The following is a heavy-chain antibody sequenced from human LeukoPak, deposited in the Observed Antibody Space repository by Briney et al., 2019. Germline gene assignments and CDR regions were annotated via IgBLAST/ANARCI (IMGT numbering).Heavy chain of an antibody. CDR1: GFTFSSYG. Sequence: PGRSLRLSCAASGFTFSSYGMHWVRQAPGKGLEWVSSISSSSSYIYYADSVKGRFTISRDNAENSLYLQMNSLRAEDTAVYYCARDQGGSGYYYVPRNYYGMDVWGQGTTVTVSS. J-gene: IGHJ6*02. D-gene: IGHD3-22*01. V-gene: IGHV3-21*01. CDR2: ISSSSSYI. CDR3: ARDQGGSGYYYVPRNYYGMDV.